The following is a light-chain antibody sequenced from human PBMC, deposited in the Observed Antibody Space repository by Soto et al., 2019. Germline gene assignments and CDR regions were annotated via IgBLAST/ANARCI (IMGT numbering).Light chain of an antibody. J-gene: IGLJ1*01. CDR3: CSYASSSTSYV. Sequence: QSVLTQPASVSGSPGQSITISCTGTSRDVGSSNLVSWYQQHPGKAPKLMISEVSKRPSGVSNRFSGSKSGNTASLTISGLQAEDEADYYCCSYASSSTSYVFGTGTKLTVL. CDR1: SRDVGSSNL. V-gene: IGLV2-23*02. CDR2: EVS.